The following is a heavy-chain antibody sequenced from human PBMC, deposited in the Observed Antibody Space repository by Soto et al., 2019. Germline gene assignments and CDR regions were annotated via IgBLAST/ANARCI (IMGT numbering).Heavy chain of an antibody. CDR3: VKTNGVVPAAMYYYYGMDV. CDR1: GFTFSSYA. CDR2: ISSNGGST. D-gene: IGHD2-2*01. V-gene: IGHV3-64D*08. J-gene: IGHJ6*02. Sequence: GGSLRLSCSASGFTFSSYAMHWVRQAPGKGLEYVSAISSNGGSTYYADSVKGRFTISRDNSKNTLYLQMSSLRAEDTAVYYCVKTNGVVPAAMYYYYGMDVWGQGTTVTVSS.